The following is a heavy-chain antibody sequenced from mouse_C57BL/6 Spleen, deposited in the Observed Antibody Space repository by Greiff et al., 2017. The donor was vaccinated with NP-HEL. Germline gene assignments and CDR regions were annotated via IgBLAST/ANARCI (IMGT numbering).Heavy chain of an antibody. CDR3: ARSLGQDFDY. V-gene: IGHV1-82*01. Sequence: QVQLQQSGPELVKPGASVKISCKASGYAFSSSWMNWVKQRPGKGLEWIGRIYPGDGDTNYNGKFKGKATLTADKSSSTAYMQLSSLTSEDSAVYFCARSLGQDFDYWGQGTTLTVSS. CDR2: IYPGDGDT. J-gene: IGHJ2*01. CDR1: GYAFSSSW. D-gene: IGHD3-3*01.